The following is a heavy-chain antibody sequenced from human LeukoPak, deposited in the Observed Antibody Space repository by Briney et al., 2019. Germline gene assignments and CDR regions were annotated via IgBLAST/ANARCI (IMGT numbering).Heavy chain of an antibody. CDR1: GYTFTSYA. V-gene: IGHV1-69*13. CDR3: ARDPLPAAMLEYHYYGMDV. D-gene: IGHD2-2*01. Sequence: SVKVSCKASGYTFTSYAMNWVRQAPGQGLEWMGGIIPIFGTANYAQKFQGRVTITADESTSTAYMELSSLRSEDTAVYYCARDPLPAAMLEYHYYGMDVWGQGTTVTVSS. CDR2: IIPIFGTA. J-gene: IGHJ6*02.